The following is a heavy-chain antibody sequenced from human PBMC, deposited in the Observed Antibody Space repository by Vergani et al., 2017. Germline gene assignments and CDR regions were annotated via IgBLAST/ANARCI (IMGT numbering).Heavy chain of an antibody. CDR3: ARRPASVSGTSCCKAGFDP. CDR2: IYYSGST. CDR1: GGSISSSSYY. V-gene: IGHV4-39*01. Sequence: QLHLQESGPGLVKPSETLSLTCTVSGGSISSSSYYWGWIRQPPGKGLEWIGSIYYSGSTYYNPSLKSRVTISVDTSKNQFSLKLSSVTAADTAVYYCARRPASVSGTSCCKAGFDPWGQVTLVTVPP. D-gene: IGHD2-2*01. J-gene: IGHJ5*02.